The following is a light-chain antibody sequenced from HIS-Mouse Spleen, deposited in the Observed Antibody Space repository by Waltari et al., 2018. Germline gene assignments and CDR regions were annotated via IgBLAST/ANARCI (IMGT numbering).Light chain of an antibody. CDR3: QKYNSAPRT. V-gene: IGKV1-27*01. CDR2: AAS. CDR1: QGISNY. Sequence: DIQMTHSQSSLSASVRDRATITCRASQGISNYLAWYQQKPGKVPKLLIYAASTLQSGVPSRFSGSGSGTDFTLTISSLQPEDVATYYCQKYNSAPRTFGQGTKVEIK. J-gene: IGKJ1*01.